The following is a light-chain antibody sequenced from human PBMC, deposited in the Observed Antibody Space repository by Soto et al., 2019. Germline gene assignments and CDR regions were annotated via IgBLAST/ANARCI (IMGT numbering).Light chain of an antibody. CDR3: QQRNVWPPIT. J-gene: IGKJ5*01. Sequence: EIVMTQSPATLSVSPGERATLSCRASQSIHTSLAWYQQKPGQPPRLVVYDSTLRANGVPDRFGGSRSGTEFTLTINSLEPEDFAVYYCQQRNVWPPITFGQGTRLEIK. V-gene: IGKV3-11*01. CDR2: DST. CDR1: QSIHTS.